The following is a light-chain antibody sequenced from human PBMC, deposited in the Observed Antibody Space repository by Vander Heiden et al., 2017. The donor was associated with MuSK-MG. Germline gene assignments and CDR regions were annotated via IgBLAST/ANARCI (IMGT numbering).Light chain of an antibody. Sequence: QSVLTRPPSASGTPGQRVTISCSGSSSNIGSNYVYWYQQLPGTAPKLLIYRNNQRPSGVPDRFSGSKSGTSASLAISGLWSEDEADYYCAAWDDSLSGWVFGGGTKLTVL. CDR2: RNN. CDR1: SSNIGSNY. V-gene: IGLV1-47*03. J-gene: IGLJ3*02. CDR3: AAWDDSLSGWV.